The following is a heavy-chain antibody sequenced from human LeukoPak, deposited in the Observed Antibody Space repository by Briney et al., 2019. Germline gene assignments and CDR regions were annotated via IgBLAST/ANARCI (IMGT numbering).Heavy chain of an antibody. D-gene: IGHD6-19*01. J-gene: IGHJ4*02. Sequence: ASVKVSCKASGYTFTDYYIHWVRQAPGQGLEWMGRINPNSGGTNYAQKFQGRVTMTRDTSISTAYMELSRLRSDDTAVYYCARVGIAVAGTRVDFDYWGQGTLVTVSS. V-gene: IGHV1-2*06. CDR1: GYTFTDYY. CDR2: INPNSGGT. CDR3: ARVGIAVAGTRVDFDY.